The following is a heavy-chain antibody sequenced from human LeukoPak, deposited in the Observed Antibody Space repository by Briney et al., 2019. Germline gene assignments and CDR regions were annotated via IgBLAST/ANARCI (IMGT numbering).Heavy chain of an antibody. CDR3: AKDMGGLLAKHYLDY. CDR1: GLLLRRC. J-gene: IGHJ4*02. Sequence: GGSLTLLCSVCGLLLRRCHMQGLRQAPGKGLEWVAFIRYDGSSKYNADSVKGRFTISRDNSKNTVYLQTISLRAEDTAVFYCAKDMGGLLAKHYLDYWGQGTLITVSS. V-gene: IGHV3-30*02. D-gene: IGHD1-26*01. CDR2: IRYDGSSK.